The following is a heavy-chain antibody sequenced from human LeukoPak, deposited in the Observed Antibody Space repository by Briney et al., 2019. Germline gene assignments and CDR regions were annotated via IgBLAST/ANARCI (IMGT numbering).Heavy chain of an antibody. V-gene: IGHV3-23*01. CDR2: ISGSDFST. D-gene: IGHD5-12*01. Sequence: GGSLRLTCAASGFPFISYDMSWVRQAPGKGLEWVSSISGSDFSTYYADSVKGRFTISRDNSKNTLYLQMHSLRAEDTALYYCAKEKDNGYDEIYWGQGTLVTVSS. CDR1: GFPFISYD. CDR3: AKEKDNGYDEIY. J-gene: IGHJ4*02.